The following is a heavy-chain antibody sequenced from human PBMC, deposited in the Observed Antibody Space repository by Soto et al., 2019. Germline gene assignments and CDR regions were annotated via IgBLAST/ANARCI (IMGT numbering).Heavy chain of an antibody. V-gene: IGHV3-23*01. CDR1: GFNFSIYS. CDR3: AIDSDSRY. Sequence: EVRLSESGGGLVQPGESLRLSCAASGFNFSIYSMIWVRQAPGKGLEWVSGISATTGNTYYTNSVKARFTISRDNFENTLFLQTNNLRAEDTPLNYGAIDSDSRYWGQGTLVTVSS. CDR2: ISATTGNT. J-gene: IGHJ4*02. D-gene: IGHD3-22*01.